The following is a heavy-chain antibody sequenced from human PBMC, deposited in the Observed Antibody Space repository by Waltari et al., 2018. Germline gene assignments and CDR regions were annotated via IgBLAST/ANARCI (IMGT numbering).Heavy chain of an antibody. CDR2: INEDERER. D-gene: IGHD1-26*01. CDR3: ARGRSETYRGGVFDI. Sequence: EVQLVESGGGLVQPGGSVRICCAASGFTLASYWTNWVRQAPGKGLEWVANINEDERERSFVDSVKGRFTISRDNAKNTLYLQMNSLRVEDTAVYYCARGRSETYRGGVFDIWGQGTMVTVSS. CDR1: GFTLASYW. J-gene: IGHJ3*02. V-gene: IGHV3-7*01.